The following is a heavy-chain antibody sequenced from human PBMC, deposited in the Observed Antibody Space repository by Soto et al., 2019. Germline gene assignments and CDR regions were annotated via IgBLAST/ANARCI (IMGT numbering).Heavy chain of an antibody. Sequence: QVQLVQSGGEVKRPGASVKVSCKTSGYTFSNYGITWVRQAPGQPLEWLGWISLYSDCTNYAQKFQGRVSMTTDTSTTTAYMELSSLRSDDTAVYYCARVVPGAEAWFGPWGQGTLVTVSS. D-gene: IGHD2-2*01. CDR3: ARVVPGAEAWFGP. CDR2: ISLYSDCT. CDR1: GYTFSNYG. J-gene: IGHJ5*02. V-gene: IGHV1-18*01.